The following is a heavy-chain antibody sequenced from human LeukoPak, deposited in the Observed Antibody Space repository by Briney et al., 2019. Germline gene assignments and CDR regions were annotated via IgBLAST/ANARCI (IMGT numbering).Heavy chain of an antibody. CDR2: IDSTGAYT. Sequence: GGSLRLSCAASGFIFSNYAMSWVRQAPGKGLEWVSAIDSTGAYTWYADSVKGRFTISKDSSKTILYLQMNSLRAEDAAVYFCAKRVVVTATKYFDYWGQGALVTVSS. V-gene: IGHV3-23*01. CDR1: GFIFSNYA. D-gene: IGHD2-21*02. CDR3: AKRVVVTATKYFDY. J-gene: IGHJ4*02.